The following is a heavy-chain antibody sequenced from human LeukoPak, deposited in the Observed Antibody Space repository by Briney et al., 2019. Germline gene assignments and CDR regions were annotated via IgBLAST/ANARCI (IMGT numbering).Heavy chain of an antibody. CDR2: MNPNSGDT. Sequence: ASVKVSCKASEYTFTNYDINWVRQATGQGLEWMGWMNPNSGDTGYAQKFQGRVTMTRDTSITTAYMERSSLRSEDTAMYYCARGPRGGTSHDYWGQGTLVTVSS. CDR3: ARGPRGGTSHDY. D-gene: IGHD1-26*01. V-gene: IGHV1-8*01. J-gene: IGHJ4*02. CDR1: EYTFTNYD.